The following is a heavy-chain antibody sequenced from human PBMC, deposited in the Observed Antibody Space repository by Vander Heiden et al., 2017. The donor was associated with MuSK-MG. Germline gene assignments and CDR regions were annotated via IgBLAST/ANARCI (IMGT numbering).Heavy chain of an antibody. V-gene: IGHV4-39*01. CDR1: GGSISSSSYY. Sequence: QLQLQESGPGLVKPSETLSLTCTVSGGSISSSSYYWGWIRQPPGKGLEWIGSIYYSGSTYYNPSLKSRVTISVDTSKNQFSLKLSSVTAADTAVYYCASWGTEGDYYDSSGYYHNENPGDAFDIWGQGTMVTVSS. CDR3: ASWGTEGDYYDSSGYYHNENPGDAFDI. CDR2: IYYSGST. J-gene: IGHJ3*02. D-gene: IGHD3-22*01.